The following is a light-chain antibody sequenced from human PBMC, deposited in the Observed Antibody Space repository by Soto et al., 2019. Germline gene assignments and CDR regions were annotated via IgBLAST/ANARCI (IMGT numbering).Light chain of an antibody. CDR2: EDN. CDR1: SGSIASNY. V-gene: IGLV6-57*02. CDR3: QSYDSSTVV. Sequence: NFMLIQPHSVSESPGKTVTISCTGSSGSIASNYVQWYQQRPGSAPTTVIYEDNQRPSGVPDRFSGSIDSSSNSASLTISGLKTEDEADYYCQSYDSSTVVFGGGTKLTVL. J-gene: IGLJ2*01.